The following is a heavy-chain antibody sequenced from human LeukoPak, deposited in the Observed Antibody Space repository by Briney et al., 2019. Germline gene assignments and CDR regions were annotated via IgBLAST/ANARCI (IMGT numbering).Heavy chain of an antibody. J-gene: IGHJ5*02. CDR1: GYTFTSYY. CDR2: INPSGGST. D-gene: IGHD6-13*01. Sequence: ASVKVSCKASGYTFTSYYMHWVRQAPGQGLEWMGIINPSGGSTSYAQKFQGRVTMTRDMSTSTVYMELSSLRSEDTAVYYCARPASGIAAAGTVGWFDPWGQGTLVTVSS. CDR3: ARPASGIAAAGTVGWFDP. V-gene: IGHV1-46*01.